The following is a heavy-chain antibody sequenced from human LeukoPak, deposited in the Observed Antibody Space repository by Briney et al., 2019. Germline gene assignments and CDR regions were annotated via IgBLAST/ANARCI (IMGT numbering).Heavy chain of an antibody. CDR2: ISSSGSI. Sequence: GGSLRLSCVASGFTFSSYGMNWVRQAPGKGLEWVSYISSSGSIYYADSVKGRFTISRDNAKNSLYLQMNSLRDEDTAVYYCARRFDSWGQGTLVTVSS. CDR3: ARRFDS. J-gene: IGHJ4*02. V-gene: IGHV3-48*02. CDR1: GFTFSSYG.